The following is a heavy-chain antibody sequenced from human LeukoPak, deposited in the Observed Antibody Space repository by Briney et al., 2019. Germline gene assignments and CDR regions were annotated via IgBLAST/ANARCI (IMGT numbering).Heavy chain of an antibody. CDR1: GFTFSSYG. CDR2: ISYDGSNK. CDR3: AKDLVAATPNYYYGMDV. J-gene: IGHJ6*02. D-gene: IGHD2-15*01. Sequence: PGGSLRLSCAASGFTFSSYGMHWVRQAPGKGLEWVAVISYDGSNKYYADSVKGRFTISRDNSKNTLYLQMDSLRAEDTAVYYCAKDLVAATPNYYYGMDVWGQGTTVTVSS. V-gene: IGHV3-30*18.